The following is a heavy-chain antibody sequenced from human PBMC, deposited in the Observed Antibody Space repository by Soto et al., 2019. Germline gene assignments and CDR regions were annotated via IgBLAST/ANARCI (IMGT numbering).Heavy chain of an antibody. V-gene: IGHV4-59*08. D-gene: IGHD7-27*01. CDR3: AKRMVGLTGDHWYFDL. J-gene: IGHJ2*01. Sequence: QVQLQESGPGLMKPSETLSLTCTVSGGSINSYYWSWIRQPPGRGLEWIGYIYHSGTTKYNPSLKGRVPVSVDTSQNQFSLNLSSVTAADTAVYYCAKRMVGLTGDHWYFDLWGRGTLVTVSS. CDR2: IYHSGTT. CDR1: GGSINSYY.